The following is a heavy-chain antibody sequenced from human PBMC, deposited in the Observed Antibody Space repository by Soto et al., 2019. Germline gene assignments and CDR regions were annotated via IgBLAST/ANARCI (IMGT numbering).Heavy chain of an antibody. V-gene: IGHV3-23*01. CDR1: GFTFSSYA. CDR2: ISGSGGIT. CDR3: AKDLGYGSSWRYALDM. Sequence: VGSLRLSCAASGFTFSSYAMSWVRQAPGKGLEWVSAISGSGGITHYADSVKGRFTISRDNSRNTLHLQMISLRAEDTGVYYCAKDLGYGSSWRYALDMWGQGTLVT. D-gene: IGHD6-13*01. J-gene: IGHJ3*02.